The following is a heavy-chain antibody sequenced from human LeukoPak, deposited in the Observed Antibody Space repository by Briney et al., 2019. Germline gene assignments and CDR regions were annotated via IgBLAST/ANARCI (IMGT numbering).Heavy chain of an antibody. CDR1: GGTFSSYA. V-gene: IGHV1-69*05. CDR2: IIPIFGTA. Sequence: GASVKVSCKASGGTFSSYAISWVRQAPGQGLDWMGGIIPIFGTANYAQKFQGRVTITTDESTSTAYMELSSLRSEDTAVYYCARVAGTKKDLNWFDPWGQGTLVTVSS. J-gene: IGHJ5*02. D-gene: IGHD1-7*01. CDR3: ARVAGTKKDLNWFDP.